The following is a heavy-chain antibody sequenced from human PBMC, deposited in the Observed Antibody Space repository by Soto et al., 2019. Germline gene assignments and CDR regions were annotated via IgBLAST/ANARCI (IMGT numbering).Heavy chain of an antibody. CDR1: GFTFGNYW. CDR3: VRDRGYSTFDD. D-gene: IGHD4-4*01. Sequence: GGSLRLSCVASGFTFGNYWMAWVRQPPGKGLEWVANMKEDGGEINYVDSVKGRFTISRDNAKNSLYRQMNSLRVEDTAVYYCVRDRGYSTFDDWGQGTPVTVSS. CDR2: MKEDGGEI. V-gene: IGHV3-7*03. J-gene: IGHJ4*02.